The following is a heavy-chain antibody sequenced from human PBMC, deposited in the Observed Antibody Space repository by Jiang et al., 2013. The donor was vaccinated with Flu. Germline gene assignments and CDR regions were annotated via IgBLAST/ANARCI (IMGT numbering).Heavy chain of an antibody. CDR3: ARDSPDYNSALDY. V-gene: IGHV6-1*01. J-gene: IGHJ4*02. CDR1: GDSVSSNSAT. CDR2: TYYRSKWHY. D-gene: IGHD4-11*01. Sequence: SQTLSLTCAISGDSVSSNSATWNWIRQSPSRGLEWLGRTYYRSKWHYDYAVSVKSRITINPDTSKNQFSLQLNSVTPEDTAVYYCARDSPDYNSALDYWGQGTLVTVSS.